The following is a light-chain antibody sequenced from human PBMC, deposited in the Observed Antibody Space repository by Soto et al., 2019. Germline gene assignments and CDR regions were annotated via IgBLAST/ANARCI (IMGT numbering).Light chain of an antibody. CDR2: KAS. J-gene: IGKJ1*01. Sequence: DIQVTQSPSSLYASVGDRVSITCRASQTISSWLAWYQQKPGKAPKLLIYKASTLKSGVPSRFSGSGSGTEFTLTISSLQPDDFATYYCKHYNSYSEAFGQGTKVDIK. V-gene: IGKV1-5*03. CDR1: QTISSW. CDR3: KHYNSYSEA.